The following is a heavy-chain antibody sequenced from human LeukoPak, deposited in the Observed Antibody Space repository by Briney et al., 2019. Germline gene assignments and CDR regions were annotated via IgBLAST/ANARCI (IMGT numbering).Heavy chain of an antibody. CDR1: GFTFSDYG. CDR2: ISSDGSNK. V-gene: IGHV3-30*03. D-gene: IGHD3-3*01. Sequence: GGSLRLSSAASGFTFSDYGMHWVRQAPGKGLEWVAVISSDGSNKYYADSVKDRFTISRDSSRNTLYLQMNSLRAEDTAVYYCATQYYDFWSGYSTYYYYGMDVWGQGTTVTVSS. J-gene: IGHJ6*02. CDR3: ATQYYDFWSGYSTYYYYGMDV.